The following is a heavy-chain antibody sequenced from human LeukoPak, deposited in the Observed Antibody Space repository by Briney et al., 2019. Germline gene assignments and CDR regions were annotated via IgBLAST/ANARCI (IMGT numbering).Heavy chain of an antibody. CDR3: ARDGYRYAY. V-gene: IGHV3-7*04. J-gene: IGHJ4*02. CDR1: GFTFSTSW. Sequence: GGSLRLSCSPSGFTFSTSWMTWVRQAPGKGLEWVANIKEDGSEKYYVDSVKGRFSISRDNAKNSLDLQMNSLRVEDTAVYYCARDGYRYAYWGQGTLVTVSS. CDR2: IKEDGSEK. D-gene: IGHD5-18*01.